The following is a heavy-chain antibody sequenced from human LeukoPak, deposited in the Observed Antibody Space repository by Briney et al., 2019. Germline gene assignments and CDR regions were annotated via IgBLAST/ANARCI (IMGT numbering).Heavy chain of an antibody. Sequence: PSETLSLTCTVSGGSISSYYWSWIRQPAGKGLEWIGRIYISGSTNYNPSLKSRVTMSVDTSKNQFSLKLSSVTAADTAVYYCARDCLYYYGSGSYCVFDYWGQGTPVTVSS. CDR1: GGSISSYY. D-gene: IGHD3-10*01. J-gene: IGHJ4*02. CDR2: IYISGST. V-gene: IGHV4-4*07. CDR3: ARDCLYYYGSGSYCVFDY.